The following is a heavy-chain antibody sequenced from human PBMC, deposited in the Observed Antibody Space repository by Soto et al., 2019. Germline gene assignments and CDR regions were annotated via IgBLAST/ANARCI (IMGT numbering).Heavy chain of an antibody. Sequence: SETLSLTCTVSGDSISSFYLSWIRQPPGKGLEWIGYILHSGSTNYNPSLESRVTISLDASKNQFSLKLSSVTAADTAVYYCAREDFWSGCDHWGQGTQVTVS. D-gene: IGHD3-3*01. V-gene: IGHV4-59*01. CDR1: GDSISSFY. CDR2: ILHSGST. CDR3: AREDFWSGCDH. J-gene: IGHJ1*01.